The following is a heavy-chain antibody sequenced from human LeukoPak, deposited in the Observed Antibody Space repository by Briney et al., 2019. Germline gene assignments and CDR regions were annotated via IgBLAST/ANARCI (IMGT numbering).Heavy chain of an antibody. Sequence: GGSLRLYCAASGFTFSSYWMHWVRQAPGKGLEWVSSISSSSSYIYYADSVKGRFTISRDNAKNSLYLQMNSLRAEDTAVYYCARAEGYCSGGRCYYYYYMDVWGKGTTVTVSS. D-gene: IGHD2-15*01. CDR2: ISSSSSYI. V-gene: IGHV3-21*01. J-gene: IGHJ6*03. CDR3: ARAEGYCSGGRCYYYYYMDV. CDR1: GFTFSSYW.